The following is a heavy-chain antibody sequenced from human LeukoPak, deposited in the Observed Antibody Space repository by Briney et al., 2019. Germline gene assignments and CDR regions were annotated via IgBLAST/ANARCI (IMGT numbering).Heavy chain of an antibody. Sequence: GGSLRLSCAASGFTFSSYAMHWVRQAPGKGLEWVAVISYDGSNKYYADSVKGRFTISRDNSKNTLYLQMNSLRAEDTAVYYCASSYYDSSGHRVAFDIWGQGTMVTVSS. CDR2: ISYDGSNK. CDR3: ASSYYDSSGHRVAFDI. V-gene: IGHV3-30-3*01. D-gene: IGHD3-22*01. CDR1: GFTFSSYA. J-gene: IGHJ3*02.